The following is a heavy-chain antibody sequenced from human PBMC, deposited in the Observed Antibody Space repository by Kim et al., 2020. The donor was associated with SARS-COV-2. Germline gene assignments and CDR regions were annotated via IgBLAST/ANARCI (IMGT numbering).Heavy chain of an antibody. V-gene: IGHV3-23*01. CDR1: GFTFSSYA. J-gene: IGHJ4*02. CDR3: TKLRRGPAAILY. Sequence: GGSLRLSCAASGFTFSSYAMSWVRQAPGKGLEWVSAISGSGGSTYYADSVTGRVTISRYNSENTPYLQLNSMRAEATAVYYCTKLRRGPAAILYWGQGTLGTVS. D-gene: IGHD6-25*01. CDR2: ISGSGGST.